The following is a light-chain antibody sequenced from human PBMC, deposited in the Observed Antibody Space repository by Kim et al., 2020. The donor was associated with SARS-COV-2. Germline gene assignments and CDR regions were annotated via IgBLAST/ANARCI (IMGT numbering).Light chain of an antibody. J-gene: IGLJ3*02. Sequence: GQSCTVSCTGTSSDVGSYNYVSWYQQHPGKAPKVMIYDVSKRPSGVPDRFSGSKSGNTASLTISGLQAEDEADYYCCSYAGSYTWVFGGGTQLTVL. CDR2: DVS. V-gene: IGLV2-11*01. CDR3: CSYAGSYTWV. CDR1: SSDVGSYNY.